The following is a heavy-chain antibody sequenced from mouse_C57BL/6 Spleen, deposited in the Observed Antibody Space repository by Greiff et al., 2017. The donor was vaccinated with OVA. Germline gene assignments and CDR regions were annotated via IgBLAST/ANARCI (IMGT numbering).Heavy chain of an antibody. J-gene: IGHJ4*01. CDR1: GFTFSDYY. Sequence: EVMLVESEGGLVQPGSSMKLSCTASGFTFSDYYMAWVRQVPEKGLEWVANINYDGSSPYYLDSLKSRFIISRDNAKNILYLQMSRLKSEDTATYYCAREGNSHLLYAMDYWGQGTSVTVSS. CDR3: AREGNSHLLYAMDY. V-gene: IGHV5-16*01. CDR2: INYDGSSP. D-gene: IGHD2-1*01.